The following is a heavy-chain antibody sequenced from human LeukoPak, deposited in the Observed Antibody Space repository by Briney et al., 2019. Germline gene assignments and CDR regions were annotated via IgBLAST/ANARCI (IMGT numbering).Heavy chain of an antibody. CDR2: IRNKANSYAT. Sequence: PGGSLKLSCAASGFTFSGSAMHWVRQASGKGLEWVGRIRNKANSYATAYAASVKGRFTISRDDSKNTAYLQMNSLKTEDTAVYYCTRHSPSYYYDSSGYYRIAEYFQHWGQGTLVTVSS. CDR1: GFTFSGSA. CDR3: TRHSPSYYYDSSGYYRIAEYFQH. J-gene: IGHJ1*01. D-gene: IGHD3-22*01. V-gene: IGHV3-73*01.